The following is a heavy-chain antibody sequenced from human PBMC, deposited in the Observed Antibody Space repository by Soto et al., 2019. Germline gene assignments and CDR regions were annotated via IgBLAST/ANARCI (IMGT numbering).Heavy chain of an antibody. CDR1: GFTFDDYA. D-gene: IGHD2-2*01. Sequence: EVQLVESGGGLVQPGRSLRLSCAASGFTFDDYAMHWVRQAPGKSLEWVSGISWNSGSIGYADSVKGRFTISRDNAKNSLYLQMNSLRAEDTALYYCAKGYQLLSIDAFDIWGQGTMVTVSS. CDR2: ISWNSGSI. V-gene: IGHV3-9*01. CDR3: AKGYQLLSIDAFDI. J-gene: IGHJ3*02.